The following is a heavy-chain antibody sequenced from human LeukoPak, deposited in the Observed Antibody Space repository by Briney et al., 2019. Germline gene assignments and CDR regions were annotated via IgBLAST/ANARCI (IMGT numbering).Heavy chain of an antibody. V-gene: IGHV4-39*07. D-gene: IGHD3-10*01. CDR2: IYYSGST. CDR1: GGSISSSSYY. CDR3: ARDLFFGELRDY. J-gene: IGHJ4*02. Sequence: PSETLSLTCTVSGGSISSSSYYWGWIRQPPGKGLEWIGSIYYSGSTYYNPSLKSRVTISVDTSKNQFSLKLSSVTAADTAVYYCARDLFFGELRDYWGQGTLVTVSS.